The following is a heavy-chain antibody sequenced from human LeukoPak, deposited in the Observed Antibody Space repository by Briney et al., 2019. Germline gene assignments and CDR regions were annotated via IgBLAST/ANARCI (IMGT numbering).Heavy chain of an antibody. D-gene: IGHD1-14*01. V-gene: IGHV1-18*01. CDR2: ISAYNGNT. CDR3: ARDVSRTHEGYNWFDP. CDR1: GYTFTSYG. J-gene: IGHJ5*02. Sequence: ASVKVSCKASGYTFTSYGISWVRQAPGQGLEWMGWISAYNGNTNYAQKLQGRVTMTTDTSTSTAYMELRSLRSDDTAVYYCARDVSRTHEGYNWFDPWGQGALVTVSS.